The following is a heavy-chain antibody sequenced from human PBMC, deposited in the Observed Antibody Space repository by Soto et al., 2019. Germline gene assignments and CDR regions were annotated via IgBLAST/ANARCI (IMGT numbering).Heavy chain of an antibody. CDR3: AREGGSETLQPSYNWFDT. J-gene: IGHJ5*02. Sequence: ASVKVSCKASGYTFTDCDMHWGRQAPGQGLEFMGWINANNGGAGSAQQFQGRVTVTRDTSITTVYMELSNLRSDDTAVYYCAREGGSETLQPSYNWFDTWGQGTLVTVSS. CDR1: GYTFTDCD. D-gene: IGHD6-25*01. V-gene: IGHV1-2*02. CDR2: INANNGGA.